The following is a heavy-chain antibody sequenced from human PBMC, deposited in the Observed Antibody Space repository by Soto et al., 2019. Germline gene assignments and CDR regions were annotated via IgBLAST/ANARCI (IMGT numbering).Heavy chain of an antibody. CDR1: GFSLSTSGMC. J-gene: IGHJ6*02. CDR3: ARDRFIVGATTDYYYYGMDV. V-gene: IGHV2-70*01. Sequence: SGPTLVNPTQTLTLTCTFSGFSLSTSGMCVSWIRQPPGKALEWLALIDWDDDKYYSTSLKTRLTISKDTSKNQVVLTMTNMDPVDTATYYCARDRFIVGATTDYYYYGMDVWGQGTTVTVS. D-gene: IGHD1-26*01. CDR2: IDWDDDK.